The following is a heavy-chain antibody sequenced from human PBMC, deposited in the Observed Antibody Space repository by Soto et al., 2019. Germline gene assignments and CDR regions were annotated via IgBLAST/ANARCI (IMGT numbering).Heavy chain of an antibody. CDR1: GFTFSTYW. V-gene: IGHV3-74*01. J-gene: IGHJ4*02. CDR2: IKTDGTYA. CDR3: ASGGSGYYAN. D-gene: IGHD3-22*01. Sequence: EVQLVESGGDLVQPGGSLRLSCAASGFTFSTYWMHWVRQAPGKGLLWVSRIKTDGTYATYADSVKGRFTISRYNAKNTLYLQMNSLSVEDAAVYYCASGGSGYYANWGQGTLVTVSS.